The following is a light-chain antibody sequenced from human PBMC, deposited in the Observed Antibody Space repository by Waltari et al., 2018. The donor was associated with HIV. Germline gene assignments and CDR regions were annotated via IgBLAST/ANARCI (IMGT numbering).Light chain of an antibody. V-gene: IGKV1-33*01. J-gene: IGKJ4*01. CDR2: DGS. CDR1: EDLSRS. CDR3: HQHRALPLT. Sequence: DIQMTQSPSSLSASVGDRVTLTCHANEDLSRSLSWDQQKPGKAPRLLIRDGSFLGTRGPSRFSGSGSGTHFTFTITNLQPEDVATYYCHQHRALPLTFGGGTKIEIK.